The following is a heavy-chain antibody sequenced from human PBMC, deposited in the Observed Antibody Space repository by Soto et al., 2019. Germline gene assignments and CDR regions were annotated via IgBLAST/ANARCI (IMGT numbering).Heavy chain of an antibody. CDR1: GGSFSGYY. D-gene: IGHD6-19*01. J-gene: IGHJ6*02. CDR2: INHSGVT. V-gene: IGHV4-34*01. CDR3: ARFSGSYYYAMDV. Sequence: SETLSLTCAVYGGSFSGYYWRWIRQPPGKGLEWIGEINHSGVTNYKPSLKRRVTISVDTSKNQFSLQLKSVTAADTALYYCARFSGSYYYAMDVWGQGSTVTVS.